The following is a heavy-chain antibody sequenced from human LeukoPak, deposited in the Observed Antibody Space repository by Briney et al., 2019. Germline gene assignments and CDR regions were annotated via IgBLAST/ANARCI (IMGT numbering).Heavy chain of an antibody. D-gene: IGHD6-13*01. CDR1: GFTFSSYA. V-gene: IGHV3-23*01. J-gene: IGHJ4*02. CDR3: AKVLIIAAAAKGFDY. CDR2: ISGSGGST. Sequence: GGSLRLSCAASGFTFSSYAMSWVRQAPGKGLEWVSAISGSGGSTYYADSVKGRFTISRDNSKNTLYLQMNSRRAEDTAVYYCAKVLIIAAAAKGFDYWGQGTLVTVSS.